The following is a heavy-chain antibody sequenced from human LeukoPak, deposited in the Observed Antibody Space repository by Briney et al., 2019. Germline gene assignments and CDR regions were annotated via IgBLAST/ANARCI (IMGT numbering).Heavy chain of an antibody. Sequence: SETLSLTCTVSGGSISSSSYYWGRIRQPPGKGLEWIGSIYYSGSTYYNPSLKSRVTISVDTSKNQFSLKLNSVTAADTAVYFCARDVDDILTGQSNFDYWGQGTLVTVSS. CDR3: ARDVDDILTGQSNFDY. CDR2: IYYSGST. V-gene: IGHV4-39*07. D-gene: IGHD3-9*01. J-gene: IGHJ4*02. CDR1: GGSISSSSYY.